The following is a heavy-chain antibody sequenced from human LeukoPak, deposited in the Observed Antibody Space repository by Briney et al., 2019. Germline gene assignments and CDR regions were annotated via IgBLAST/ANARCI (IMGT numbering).Heavy chain of an antibody. CDR2: IYYSGST. D-gene: IGHD3-3*01. CDR3: ARVYDFWSGPPAHLDF. CDR1: GGSISSYY. J-gene: IGHJ6*02. Sequence: SETLSLTCTVPGGSISSYYWSWIRQPPGKGLEWIGYIYYSGSTNYNPSLKSRVTISVDTSKNQFSLKLSSVTAADTAVYYCARVYDFWSGPPAHLDFWGQGTTVTVSS. V-gene: IGHV4-59*01.